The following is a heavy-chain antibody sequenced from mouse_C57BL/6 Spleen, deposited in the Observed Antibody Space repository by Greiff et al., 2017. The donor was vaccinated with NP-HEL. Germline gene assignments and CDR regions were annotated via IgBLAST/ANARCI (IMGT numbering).Heavy chain of an antibody. CDR3: ASYYYGSSLYAMDY. V-gene: IGHV1-85*01. J-gene: IGHJ4*01. Sequence: LVESGPELVKPGASVKLSCKASGYTFTSYDINWVKQRPGQGLEWIGWIYPRDGSTKYNEKFKGKATLTVDTSSSTAYMELHSLTSEDSAVYFCASYYYGSSLYAMDYWGQGTSVTVSS. CDR1: GYTFTSYD. D-gene: IGHD1-1*01. CDR2: IYPRDGST.